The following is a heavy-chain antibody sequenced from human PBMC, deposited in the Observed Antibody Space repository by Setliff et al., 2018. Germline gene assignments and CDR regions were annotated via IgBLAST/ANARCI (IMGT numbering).Heavy chain of an antibody. D-gene: IGHD6-25*01. V-gene: IGHV3-23*01. J-gene: IGHJ4*02. CDR1: GFTFSTYS. Sequence: GGSLRLSCAASGFTFSTYSMNWVRQTPGKGLEWVATISGSGDSTYYADSVRGRFTISRDNPRSTLYLQMNSLRAEDTALYYCANYEQRPRNLDYWGQGTLVTVSS. CDR3: ANYEQRPRNLDY. CDR2: ISGSGDST.